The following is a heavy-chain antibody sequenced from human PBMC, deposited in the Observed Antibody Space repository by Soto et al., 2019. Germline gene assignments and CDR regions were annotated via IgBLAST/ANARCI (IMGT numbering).Heavy chain of an antibody. V-gene: IGHV1-8*01. Sequence: QVQLVQSGAEVKKPGASVKVSCKASGYTFTSYDINWVRQATGQGLEWMGWMNPNSGNTGYAQKLQGRVTMTRNTSISTAYMELSRLRSEDTAVYYCAREGPEVATSDAFDIWGQGTVVTVSS. CDR1: GYTFTSYD. CDR2: MNPNSGNT. J-gene: IGHJ3*02. D-gene: IGHD5-12*01. CDR3: AREGPEVATSDAFDI.